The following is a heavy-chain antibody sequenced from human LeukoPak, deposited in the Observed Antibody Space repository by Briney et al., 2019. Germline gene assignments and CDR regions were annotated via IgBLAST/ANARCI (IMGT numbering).Heavy chain of an antibody. CDR3: ARNTISGEDY. D-gene: IGHD6-25*01. CDR1: VYTFTGYY. J-gene: IGHJ4*02. CDR2: INPNSGGT. Sequence: GASVNVSCRSSVYTFTGYYMHWVRQAPGQGLVWMGWINPNSGGTNYAQKFQGRVTMTRDTSISTAYMELSRLRSDDTAVYYCARNTISGEDYWGQGTLVTVSS. V-gene: IGHV1-2*02.